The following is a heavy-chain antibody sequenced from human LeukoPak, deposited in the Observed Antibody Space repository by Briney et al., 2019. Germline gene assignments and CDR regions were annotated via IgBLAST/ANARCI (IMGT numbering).Heavy chain of an antibody. Sequence: PGGSLRLSCAASGFTFSSYSMNWVRQAPGKGLEWVSSISSSSYIYYADSVKGRFTISRDNAKNSLYLQMNSLRAEDTAVYYCARATSGSYDFVFDIWGQGKMVTV. J-gene: IGHJ3*02. D-gene: IGHD1-26*01. CDR2: ISSSSYI. V-gene: IGHV3-21*01. CDR3: ARATSGSYDFVFDI. CDR1: GFTFSSYS.